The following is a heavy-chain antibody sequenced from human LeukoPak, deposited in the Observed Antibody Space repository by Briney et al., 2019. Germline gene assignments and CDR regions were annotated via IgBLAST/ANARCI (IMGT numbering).Heavy chain of an antibody. Sequence: SETLSLTCTVSGYSISNGYYWSWIRQPAGKGLEWIGRIHNSGSTNCNPSLKSRVTMSVDTSKNQFSLKLSSVTAADTAVYYCARDRYYYGSGNYRLFDYWGQGTLVTVSS. D-gene: IGHD3-10*01. CDR3: ARDRYYYGSGNYRLFDY. J-gene: IGHJ4*02. CDR2: IHNSGST. V-gene: IGHV4-4*07. CDR1: GYSISNGYY.